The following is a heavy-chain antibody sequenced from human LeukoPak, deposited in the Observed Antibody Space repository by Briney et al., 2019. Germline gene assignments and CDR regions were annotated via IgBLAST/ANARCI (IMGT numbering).Heavy chain of an antibody. Sequence: GGSLRLSCAASGFTFSSYWMHWLRQAPGKGLVWVSRIKSDGSTNYPDSVKGRFTISRDNAKNTLSLQMNSLRAEDTGVYYCARAPSEIGGYYPEYFRHWGQGTLVTVSS. CDR2: IKSDGST. CDR1: GFTFSSYW. D-gene: IGHD3-22*01. J-gene: IGHJ1*01. V-gene: IGHV3-74*01. CDR3: ARAPSEIGGYYPEYFRH.